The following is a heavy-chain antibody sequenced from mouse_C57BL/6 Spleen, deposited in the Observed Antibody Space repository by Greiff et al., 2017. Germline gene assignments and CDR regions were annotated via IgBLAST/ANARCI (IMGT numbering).Heavy chain of an antibody. V-gene: IGHV1-80*01. CDR3: ARPHYYGSSYWYIDV. CDR2: IYPGDGDT. J-gene: IGHJ1*03. CDR1: GYAFSSYW. Sequence: VQLQQSGAELVKPGASVQISCKASGYAFSSYWMNWVKQRPGQGLEWIGQIYPGDGDTNYNGKFKGKATLTADKSSSTAYMQLSSLTSEDSAVYFCARPHYYGSSYWYIDVWGTGTTVTVSS. D-gene: IGHD1-1*01.